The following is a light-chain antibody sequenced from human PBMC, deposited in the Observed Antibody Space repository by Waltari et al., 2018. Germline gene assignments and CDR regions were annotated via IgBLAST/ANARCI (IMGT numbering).Light chain of an antibody. Sequence: QPALTQPASVSGSPGQSITISCTGSSHDLGTSNHVCWYQQHPAKAPRLLISEVTQRPSGVSDRFSGSKSGNTASLTISGLQAEDEADYYCLSYTTRISFVFGGGTKLSVL. CDR3: LSYTTRISFV. CDR1: SHDLGTSNH. CDR2: EVT. J-gene: IGLJ2*01. V-gene: IGLV2-23*02.